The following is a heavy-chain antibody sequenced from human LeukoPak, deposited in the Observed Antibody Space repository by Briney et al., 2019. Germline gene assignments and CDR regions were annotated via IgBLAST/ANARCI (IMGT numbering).Heavy chain of an antibody. Sequence: GGSLRLSCAASGFIFSRYVMSWVRQAPGKGLEWVSVIYSGGSTYYADSVKGRFTISRDNSKNTLYLQMNSLRAEDTAVYYCARDSPLTPFDYWGQGTLVTVSS. CDR1: GFIFSRYV. V-gene: IGHV3-53*01. CDR3: ARDSPLTPFDY. J-gene: IGHJ4*02. D-gene: IGHD4-23*01. CDR2: IYSGGST.